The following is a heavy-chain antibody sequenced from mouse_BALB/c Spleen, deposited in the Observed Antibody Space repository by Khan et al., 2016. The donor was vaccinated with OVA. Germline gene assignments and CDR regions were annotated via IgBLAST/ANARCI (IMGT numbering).Heavy chain of an antibody. D-gene: IGHD2-12*01. CDR1: GFNIKDTY. CDR3: ASPYYNNHEGSRYFDV. CDR2: IDPANGFS. V-gene: IGHV14-3*02. Sequence: EVQLQQSGTEPVKPGASVKLSCTASGFNIKDTYIHWVKQRPAQGLEWIGNIDPANGFSRFDPKFQGKAPITADTSFNTAYLQLSSLTSEDTAVYYCASPYYNNHEGSRYFDVGGAGTTVTASS. J-gene: IGHJ1*01.